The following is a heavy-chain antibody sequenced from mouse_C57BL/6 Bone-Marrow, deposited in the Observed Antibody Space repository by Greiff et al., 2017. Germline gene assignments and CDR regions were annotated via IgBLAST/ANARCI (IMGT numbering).Heavy chain of an antibody. J-gene: IGHJ4*01. CDR2: IYPGSGST. CDR1: GYTFTSYW. Sequence: VQLQQSGAELVKPGASVKMSCKASGYTFTSYWITWVKQRPGQGLEWIGDIYPGSGSTNYNEKFKSKATLTVDTSSSTPYMQLSSLTSEDSAVYYCAREGTVVAFYAMDYWGQGTSVTVSS. V-gene: IGHV1-55*01. CDR3: AREGTVVAFYAMDY. D-gene: IGHD1-1*01.